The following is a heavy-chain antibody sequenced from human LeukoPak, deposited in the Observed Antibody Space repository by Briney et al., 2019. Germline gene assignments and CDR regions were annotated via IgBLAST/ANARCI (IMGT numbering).Heavy chain of an antibody. CDR1: GFIFSNYA. CDR2: ITDSGGSA. J-gene: IGHJ6*02. CDR3: AKGGLGQASGLDV. Sequence: GGSLRLSCAASGFIFSNYAMTWVRQAPGKGLEYISSITDSGGSAYYADSVKGRFTLSRDNSRDTLYLHLNSLRAEDTALYYCAKGGLGQASGLDVWGQGTSVIVSS. D-gene: IGHD3-10*01. V-gene: IGHV3-23*01.